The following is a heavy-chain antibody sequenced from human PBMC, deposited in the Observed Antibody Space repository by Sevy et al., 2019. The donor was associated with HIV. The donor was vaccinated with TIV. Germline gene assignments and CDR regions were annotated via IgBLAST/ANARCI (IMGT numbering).Heavy chain of an antibody. CDR2: INHSGST. CDR3: ASQNEMVEMATITRNWFDP. Sequence: SETLSLTCAVYGGSFSGYYWSWIRHPPGKGLEWIGEINHSGSTNYNPSLKSRVTISVDTSKNQFSLKLSSVTAADTAVYYCASQNEMVEMATITRNWFDPWGQGTLVTVSS. V-gene: IGHV4-34*01. J-gene: IGHJ5*02. D-gene: IGHD5-12*01. CDR1: GGSFSGYY.